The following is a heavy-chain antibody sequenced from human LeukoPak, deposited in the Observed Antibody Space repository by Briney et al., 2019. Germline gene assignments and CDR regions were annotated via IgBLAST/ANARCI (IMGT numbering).Heavy chain of an antibody. CDR1: GFTFSSYA. V-gene: IGHV3-23*01. D-gene: IGHD3-10*01. CDR3: AKDYYGSGWFYYGMDV. J-gene: IGHJ6*04. CDR2: ISGSGGST. Sequence: PGGSLRLSCAASGFTFSSYAMSWVRQAPGKGLEWVSAISGSGGSTYYADSVKGRFTISRDNSKNTLYLQMNSLRAEDTAAYYCAKDYYGSGWFYYGMDVWGKGTTVTVSS.